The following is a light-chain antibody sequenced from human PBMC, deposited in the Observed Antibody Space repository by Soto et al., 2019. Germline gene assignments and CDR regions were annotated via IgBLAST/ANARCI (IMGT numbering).Light chain of an antibody. CDR2: GVF. J-gene: IGLJ3*02. CDR3: SSYAGNNRCV. Sequence: QSALTQPPSASGSPGQSVTISCTGTSSDIGGYNFVSWYQQHPGKAPKLIISGVFKRPSGVPDRFSGSKSGNTASLTVSGLQAEDDADYYCSSYAGNNRCVFGGGTKLTVL. V-gene: IGLV2-8*01. CDR1: SSDIGGYNF.